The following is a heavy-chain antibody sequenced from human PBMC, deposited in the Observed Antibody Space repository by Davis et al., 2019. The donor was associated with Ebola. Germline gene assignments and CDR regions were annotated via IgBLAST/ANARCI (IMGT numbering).Heavy chain of an antibody. CDR1: GGTFSSSA. V-gene: IGHV1-69*06. D-gene: IGHD5-18*01. J-gene: IGHJ4*02. CDR2: ITPIFGTA. Sequence: SVKVSCKASGGTFSSSAISWVRQAPGQGLEWMGGITPIFGTANYAQKFQGRVTITADKSTSTAYMELRSLRSEDTAVYYCARGSQNTTIFLDFIYWGQGTLVIVSS. CDR3: ARGSQNTTIFLDFIY.